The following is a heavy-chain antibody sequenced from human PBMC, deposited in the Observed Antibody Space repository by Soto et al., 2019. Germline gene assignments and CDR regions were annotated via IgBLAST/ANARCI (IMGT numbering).Heavy chain of an antibody. CDR2: MNEDGSTT. CDR1: EFTFSSYW. V-gene: IGHV3-74*01. J-gene: IGHJ6*02. D-gene: IGHD3-10*01. CDR3: ARDLSGRADV. Sequence: GGSLRLSCVDSEFTFSSYWMHLVRQVPGKGLVWVSRMNEDGSTTDYADSVNGRFTISRDNARHPLYLQMTSLRAEDTAVYYCARDLSGRADVWGQGTPVTVSS.